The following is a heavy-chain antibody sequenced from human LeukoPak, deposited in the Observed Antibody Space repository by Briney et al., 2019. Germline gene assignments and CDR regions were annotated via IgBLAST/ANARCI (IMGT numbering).Heavy chain of an antibody. D-gene: IGHD1-26*01. V-gene: IGHV4-34*01. CDR1: GGSFSGYY. Sequence: SETLSLTCAVYGGSFSGYYWSWIRQPPGKGLEWIGEINHSGSTNYNPSLKSRVTISVDTSKNQFSLKLSSVTAADTAVYYCAREIGGRSVYYYYYYMDVWAKGPRSPSP. CDR2: INHSGST. CDR3: AREIGGRSVYYYYYYMDV. J-gene: IGHJ6*03.